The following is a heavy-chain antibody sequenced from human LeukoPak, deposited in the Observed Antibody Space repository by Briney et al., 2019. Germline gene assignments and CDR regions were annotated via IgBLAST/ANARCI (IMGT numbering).Heavy chain of an antibody. CDR1: GFTFSDYY. D-gene: IGHD6-13*01. V-gene: IGHV3-11*01. Sequence: PGGSLRLSCAASGFTFSDYYMSWIRQAPGKGLEWVSYISSRGSTIYYADSVKGRFTISRDNAKNSLYLQMNSLRAEDTAVYYCARDFRLPGYSSSWYGILDYWGQGTLVTVSS. CDR2: ISSRGSTI. J-gene: IGHJ4*02. CDR3: ARDFRLPGYSSSWYGILDY.